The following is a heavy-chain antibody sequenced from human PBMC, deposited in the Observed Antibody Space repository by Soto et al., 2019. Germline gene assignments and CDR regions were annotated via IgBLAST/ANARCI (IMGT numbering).Heavy chain of an antibody. D-gene: IGHD6-13*01. J-gene: IGHJ4*02. Sequence: SGPTLVNPTQPLTLTCTLSGFSLSTSGMCVSWIRQPPGKALEWLALIDWDDDKYYSTSLKTRLAISKDTSKNQVVLTMTNMDPVDTATYYCARITHSSSWFDFWGQGALVTV. V-gene: IGHV2-70*01. CDR1: GFSLSTSGMC. CDR3: ARITHSSSWFDF. CDR2: IDWDDDK.